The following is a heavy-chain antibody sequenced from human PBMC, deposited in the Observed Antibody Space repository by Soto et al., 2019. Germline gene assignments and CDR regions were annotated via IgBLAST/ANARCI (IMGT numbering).Heavy chain of an antibody. CDR2: ISGSGGST. CDR3: ANGKVATWDFYYYYGMDV. CDR1: GFTFSSYA. D-gene: IGHD5-12*01. Sequence: PGGSLRLSCAASGFTFSSYAMSWVRQAPGKGLEWVSAISGSGGSTYYADSVKGRFTISRDNSKNTLYLQMNSLRAEDTAVYYCANGKVATWDFYYYYGMDVWGQGTTVTVSS. J-gene: IGHJ6*02. V-gene: IGHV3-23*01.